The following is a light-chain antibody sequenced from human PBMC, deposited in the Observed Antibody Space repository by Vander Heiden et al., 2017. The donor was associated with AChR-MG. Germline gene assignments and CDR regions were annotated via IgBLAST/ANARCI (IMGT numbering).Light chain of an antibody. CDR1: QRVSSSY. CDR2: GAS. CDR3: QQYDNSPYT. V-gene: IGKV3-20*01. J-gene: IGKJ2*01. Sequence: EILLTQSPGTLSLSPGERATLSCRASQRVSSSYLAWYQQKPGQAPRLLIYGASTRATGVPDRFSGSGSGTDFTLTISNLEPEDFAVYYCQQYDNSPYTFGQGTKLEIK.